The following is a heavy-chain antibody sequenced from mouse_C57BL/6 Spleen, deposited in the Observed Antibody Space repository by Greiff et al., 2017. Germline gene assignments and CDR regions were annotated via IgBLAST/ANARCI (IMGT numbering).Heavy chain of an antibody. J-gene: IGHJ3*01. V-gene: IGHV5-4*01. CDR2: ISDGGSYT. CDR3: ARELGPPFAY. CDR1: GFTFSSYA. Sequence: EVKVVESGGGLVKPGGSLKLSCAASGFTFSSYAMSWVRQTPEKRLEWVATISDGGSYTYYPDNVKGRFTISRDNAKNNLYLQMSHLKSEDTAMYYCARELGPPFAYWGQGTLVTVSA. D-gene: IGHD4-1*01.